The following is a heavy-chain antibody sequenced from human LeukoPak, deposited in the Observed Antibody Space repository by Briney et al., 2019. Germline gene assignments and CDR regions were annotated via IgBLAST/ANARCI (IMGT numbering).Heavy chain of an antibody. V-gene: IGHV4-59*08. CDR2: IYYSGST. CDR1: GGSISNYY. Sequence: SETLSLTCTVSGGSISNYYWSWIRQPPGKGLEWIGYIYYSGSTNYNPSLKSRVTISVDTSKNQFSLKLSSVTAADTAVYYCARLNHMNYYYYGMDVWGQGTTVTVSS. CDR3: ARLNHMNYYYYGMDV. D-gene: IGHD1-14*01. J-gene: IGHJ6*02.